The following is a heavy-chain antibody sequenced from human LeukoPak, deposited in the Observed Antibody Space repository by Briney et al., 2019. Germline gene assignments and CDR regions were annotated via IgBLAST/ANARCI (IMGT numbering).Heavy chain of an antibody. D-gene: IGHD7-27*01. CDR3: AKVLKTGTRLPWGYGMDV. J-gene: IGHJ6*02. CDR2: LSGSDDKT. CDR1: GFIFTNAW. Sequence: GGSLLLSCDASGFIFTNAWMNGVRLAPGKGLEWISALSGSDDKTFYADSVKGRFTMSRDTSKSTLFLEVNSLRADDTAVYYCAKVLKTGTRLPWGYGMDVWGQGTTVTVSS. V-gene: IGHV3-23*01.